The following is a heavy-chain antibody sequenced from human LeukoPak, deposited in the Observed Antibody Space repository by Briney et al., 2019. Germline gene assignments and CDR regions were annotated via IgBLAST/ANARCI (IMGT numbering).Heavy chain of an antibody. CDR1: GGSISSYY. V-gene: IGHV4-59*01. CDR2: IYYGGST. Sequence: PSETLSLTCTVSGGSISSYYWSWIRQPPGKGLEWIGYIYYGGSTSYNPSLKSRVTISVDTSKNQFSLKLSSVTAADTAVYYCARDKFLYYYMDVWGKGTMVTVSS. J-gene: IGHJ6*03. CDR3: ARDKFLYYYMDV.